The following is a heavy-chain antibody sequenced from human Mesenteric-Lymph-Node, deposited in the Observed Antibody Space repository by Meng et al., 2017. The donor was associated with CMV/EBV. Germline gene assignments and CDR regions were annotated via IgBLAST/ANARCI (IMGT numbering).Heavy chain of an antibody. CDR2: INSDGSST. D-gene: IGHD2-21*01. CDR1: GFTFSSYW. V-gene: IGHV3-74*01. CDR3: AREGYCGGDCYPNIKRRGGGHYYGMDV. Sequence: GGSLRLSCAASGFTFSSYWMHWVRQAPGKGLVWVSRINSDGSSTSYADSVKGRFTISRDNAKNTLYLQMNSLRAEDTAVYYCAREGYCGGDCYPNIKRRGGGHYYGMDVWGQGTLVTVSS. J-gene: IGHJ6*02.